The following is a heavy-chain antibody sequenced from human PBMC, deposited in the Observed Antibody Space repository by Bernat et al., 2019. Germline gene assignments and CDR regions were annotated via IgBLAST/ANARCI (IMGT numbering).Heavy chain of an antibody. D-gene: IGHD3-10*01. J-gene: IGHJ5*02. CDR3: ARPILVRGVIWGNWFDP. CDR2: IIPIFGTT. V-gene: IGHV1-69*06. Sequence: QVQLVKSGAEVKKPGSSVKVSCKASGGTFSSYAISWVRQAPGQGLEWMGGIIPIFGTTNYAQRFQGRVTITADKSTSTAYMELSSLRSEDTAVYYCARPILVRGVIWGNWFDPWGQGTLVTVSS. CDR1: GGTFSSYA.